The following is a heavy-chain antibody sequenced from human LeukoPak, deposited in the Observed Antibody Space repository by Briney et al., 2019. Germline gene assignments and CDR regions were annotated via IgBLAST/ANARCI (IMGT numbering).Heavy chain of an antibody. J-gene: IGHJ5*02. CDR3: ARADYDFWSGPNRNWFDP. V-gene: IGHV1-8*03. Sequence: ASVKVSCKASGYTFTSYDINWVRRATGQGLEWMGWRNPNSGNTGYAQKFQGRVTITRNTSISTAYMELSSLRSEDTAVYYCARADYDFWSGPNRNWFDPWGQGTLATVSS. CDR1: GYTFTSYD. D-gene: IGHD3-3*01. CDR2: RNPNSGNT.